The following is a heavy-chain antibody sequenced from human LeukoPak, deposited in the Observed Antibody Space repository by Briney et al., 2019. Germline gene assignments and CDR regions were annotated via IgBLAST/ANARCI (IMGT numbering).Heavy chain of an antibody. Sequence: GGSLRLSCAASGFTVSSNYMSWVRQAPGKGLEWVSVIYSGGSTYYADSVKGRFTISRDNSKNTLYLQMNSLRAEDTAVYYCARGWREVSAAEDYWGQGTLVTVSS. CDR1: GFTVSSNY. D-gene: IGHD6-13*01. CDR2: IYSGGST. J-gene: IGHJ4*02. V-gene: IGHV3-53*01. CDR3: ARGWREVSAAEDY.